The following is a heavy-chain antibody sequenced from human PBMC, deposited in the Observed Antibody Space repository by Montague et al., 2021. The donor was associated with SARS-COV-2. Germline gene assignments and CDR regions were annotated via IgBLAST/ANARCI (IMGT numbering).Heavy chain of an antibody. CDR2: VHPSGST. Sequence: SETLSLTCDVSGVSITSNNWWNWVRQSPERGLECIGEVHPSGSTNYNPSLMSRVTISVGESKNQFSLKVNSVTAADTAVYFCAIVAGGCSSHSCYLYFSGQGTLVTVSS. J-gene: IGHJ4*02. CDR1: GVSITSNNW. CDR3: AIVAGGCSSHSCYLYF. V-gene: IGHV4-4*02. D-gene: IGHD2-15*01.